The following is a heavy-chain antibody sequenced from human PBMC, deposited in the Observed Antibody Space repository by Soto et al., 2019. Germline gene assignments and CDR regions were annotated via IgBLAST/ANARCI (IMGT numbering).Heavy chain of an antibody. CDR2: INPNGDTT. J-gene: IGHJ4*02. V-gene: IGHV1-46*02. Sequence: QVQLVQSGAEVRNPGASVKLSCKASGYTFNMYYMHWVRQAPGQELEWMGVINPNGDTTTYAQRFQGRLNMTRDTSTSTVYMDLTSLRSEDTAVYYCAREGAAAARMFDNWGQGTLVTVSS. CDR1: GYTFNMYY. D-gene: IGHD6-13*01. CDR3: AREGAAAARMFDN.